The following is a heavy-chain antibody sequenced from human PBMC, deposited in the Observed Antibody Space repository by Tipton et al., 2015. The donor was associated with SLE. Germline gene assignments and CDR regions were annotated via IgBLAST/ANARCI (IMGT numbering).Heavy chain of an antibody. CDR3: ARGHNYDFWSGTWGLDV. CDR2: IYYSGST. V-gene: IGHV4-59*01. Sequence: TLSLTCTVSGGSISSYYWSWIRHPPGKGLEWIGYIYYSGSTNYNPSLKSRVTISVDTSKNQFSLKLSSVTAADTAVYYCARGHNYDFWSGTWGLDVWGKGTTVTVSS. CDR1: GGSISSYY. J-gene: IGHJ6*04. D-gene: IGHD3-3*01.